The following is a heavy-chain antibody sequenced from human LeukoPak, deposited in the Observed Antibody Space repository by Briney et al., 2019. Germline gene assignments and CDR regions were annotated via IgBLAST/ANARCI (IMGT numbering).Heavy chain of an antibody. CDR2: IYYSGST. CDR3: ARAPYSSPFDY. D-gene: IGHD6-13*01. J-gene: IGHJ4*02. Sequence: PSETLSLTCTVSGGSISSYYWSWIRQPPGKGLEWIWYIYYSGSTNYNPSLKSRVTISVDTSKNQFSLKLSSVTAADTAVYYFARAPYSSPFDYWGQGTLVTVSS. V-gene: IGHV4-59*01. CDR1: GGSISSYY.